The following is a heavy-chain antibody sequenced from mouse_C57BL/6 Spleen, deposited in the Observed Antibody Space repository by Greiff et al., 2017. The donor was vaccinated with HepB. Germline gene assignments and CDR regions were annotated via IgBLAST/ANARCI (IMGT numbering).Heavy chain of an antibody. Sequence: QVQLQQSGAELVRPGASVTLSCKASGYTFTDYEMHWVKQTPVHGLEWIGAIDPETGGTAYNQKFKGKAILTADKPSSTAYMELRSLTSEDSAVYYCTRYNSAWFAYWGQGTLVTVSA. J-gene: IGHJ3*01. D-gene: IGHD1-3*01. V-gene: IGHV1-15*01. CDR1: GYTFTDYE. CDR2: IDPETGGT. CDR3: TRYNSAWFAY.